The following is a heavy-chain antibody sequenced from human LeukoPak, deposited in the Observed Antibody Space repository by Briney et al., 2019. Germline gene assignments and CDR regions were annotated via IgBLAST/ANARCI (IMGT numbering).Heavy chain of an antibody. CDR1: GFTFSSYS. J-gene: IGHJ6*02. CDR2: ISSSSSTI. D-gene: IGHD2-15*01. Sequence: GGSLRLSCAASGFTFSSYSMNWVRQAPGKGLEWVSYISSSSSTIYYADSVKGRFTISRDNAKNSLYLQMNSLRAEDTAVYYCAGETGYCSGGSCYEDYYYGMDVWGQGTTVTVSS. V-gene: IGHV3-48*01. CDR3: AGETGYCSGGSCYEDYYYGMDV.